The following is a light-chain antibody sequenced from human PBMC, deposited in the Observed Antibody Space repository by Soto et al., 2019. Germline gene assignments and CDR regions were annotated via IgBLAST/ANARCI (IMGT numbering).Light chain of an antibody. V-gene: IGKV3-11*01. J-gene: IGKJ4*01. CDR2: DAS. Sequence: EIVLTQSPATLSLSPGERATLSCRASQSVNSYLAWYQHKPGQSPRLLIYDASIRATGIPARFSGSGSGTDFTLTISSLEPEDVAVYYCQQRSNWITFGGGTKVEIK. CDR3: QQRSNWIT. CDR1: QSVNSY.